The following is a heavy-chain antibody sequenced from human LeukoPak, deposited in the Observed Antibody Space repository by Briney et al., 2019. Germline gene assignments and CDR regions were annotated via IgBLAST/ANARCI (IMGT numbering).Heavy chain of an antibody. CDR1: GFTFSSYG. Sequence: GRSLRLSCAASGFTFSSYGMHWVRQAPGKGLEWVAVIWYDGSNKYYADSVKGRFTISRDNSKNTLYLQMNSPRAEDTAVYYCAREVYDFWSGYYTGYYYYGMDVWGQGTTVTVSS. CDR2: IWYDGSNK. CDR3: AREVYDFWSGYYTGYYYYGMDV. D-gene: IGHD3-3*01. J-gene: IGHJ6*02. V-gene: IGHV3-33*01.